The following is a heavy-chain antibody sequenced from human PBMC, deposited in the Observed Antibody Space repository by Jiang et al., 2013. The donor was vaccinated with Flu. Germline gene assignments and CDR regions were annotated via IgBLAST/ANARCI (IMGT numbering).Heavy chain of an antibody. J-gene: IGHJ4*02. Sequence: GSGLVKPSETLSLTCTVSVSGGSISNYYWSWIRQPPGKGLEWIGYIYYSGGTNYNPSLKSRVTISVDTSKNQFSLKLSSVTAADTAVYYCASLPSGSGSYYRAFVYWGQGTLVTISS. D-gene: IGHD3-10*01. V-gene: IGHV4-59*01. CDR1: GGSISNYY. CDR3: ASLPSGSGSYYRAFVY. CDR2: IYYSGGT.